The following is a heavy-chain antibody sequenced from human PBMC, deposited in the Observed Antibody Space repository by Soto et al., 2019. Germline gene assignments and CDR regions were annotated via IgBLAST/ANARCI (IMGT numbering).Heavy chain of an antibody. Sequence: GGSLRLSCAASGFTFSAYRMDWVRQAPGKGLEWLPYISPSGDTKHYADSVNGRFSISRDEARNSVYLQMNSLRYEDTAFYYCARGFYSNSFDMWGQGTMVTVSS. J-gene: IGHJ3*02. D-gene: IGHD3-22*01. CDR1: GFTFSAYR. V-gene: IGHV3-48*02. CDR3: ARGFYSNSFDM. CDR2: ISPSGDTK.